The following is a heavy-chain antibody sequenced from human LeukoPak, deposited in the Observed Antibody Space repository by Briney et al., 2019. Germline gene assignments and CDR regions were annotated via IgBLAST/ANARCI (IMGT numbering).Heavy chain of an antibody. D-gene: IGHD6-13*01. J-gene: IGHJ4*02. CDR3: ARDEIAALIDY. Sequence: ASVKVSCKASGYTFTFYYIHWVRQAPGQGLEWMGWISAYNGNTNYAQKLQGRVTMTTDTSTSTAYMELRSLRSDDTAVYYCARDEIAALIDYWGQGTLVTVSS. CDR2: ISAYNGNT. V-gene: IGHV1-18*04. CDR1: GYTFTFYY.